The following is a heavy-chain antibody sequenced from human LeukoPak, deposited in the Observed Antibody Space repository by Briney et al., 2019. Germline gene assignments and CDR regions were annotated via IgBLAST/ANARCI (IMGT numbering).Heavy chain of an antibody. V-gene: IGHV3-7*01. J-gene: IGHJ4*02. Sequence: GGSLRLSCAASGFTSSTYWMTWVRQAPGKGLEWVANIKQDGSEKYYVDSVKGRFTISRDNARNSLYLQMNSLRAEDTAVYYCAKDGCSSTSCHIDYWGQGTLVTVSS. CDR1: GFTSSTYW. CDR3: AKDGCSSTSCHIDY. CDR2: IKQDGSEK. D-gene: IGHD2-2*02.